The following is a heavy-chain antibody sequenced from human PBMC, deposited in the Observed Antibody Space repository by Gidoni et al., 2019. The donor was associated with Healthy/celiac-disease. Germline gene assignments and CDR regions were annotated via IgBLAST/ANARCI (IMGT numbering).Heavy chain of an antibody. CDR2: IISSGSTI. D-gene: IGHD3-22*01. J-gene: IGHJ3*02. Sequence: EVQLVESGGGLVQPGGSLRLSCAASGFTFSSYEMNWVRQAPGTGLEWVSYIISSGSTIYYADSVKGRFTISRDNAKNSLYLQMNSLRAEDTAVYYCARGITMIVVVTTDAFDIWGQGTMVTVSS. CDR1: GFTFSSYE. CDR3: ARGITMIVVVTTDAFDI. V-gene: IGHV3-48*03.